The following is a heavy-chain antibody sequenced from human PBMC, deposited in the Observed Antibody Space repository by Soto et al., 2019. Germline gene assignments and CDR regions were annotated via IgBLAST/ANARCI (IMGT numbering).Heavy chain of an antibody. D-gene: IGHD6-13*01. V-gene: IGHV1-69*06. Sequence: SVKVSCKASGVTFSSYAISWVRQAPGQGREWMGGIIPIFGTANYAQKFQGRVTITADKSTSTAYMELSSLRSEDTAVYYCARDRVAYSSSWYPSRSFDYWGQGXLVTVYS. CDR2: IIPIFGTA. J-gene: IGHJ4*02. CDR1: GVTFSSYA. CDR3: ARDRVAYSSSWYPSRSFDY.